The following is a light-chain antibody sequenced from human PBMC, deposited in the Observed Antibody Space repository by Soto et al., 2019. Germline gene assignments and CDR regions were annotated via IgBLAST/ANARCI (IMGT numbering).Light chain of an antibody. CDR2: GAS. CDR3: QQYNNWPLT. Sequence: EFVLTQSPGTLSLSPGERATLSCRASQTVRNNYLAWYQQKPGQAPRLLISGASTRATGVPARFSGSGSGTEFTLTITSLQSEDFAVYCCQQYNNWPLTFGPGTRLEIK. CDR1: QTVRNN. J-gene: IGKJ5*01. V-gene: IGKV3D-15*01.